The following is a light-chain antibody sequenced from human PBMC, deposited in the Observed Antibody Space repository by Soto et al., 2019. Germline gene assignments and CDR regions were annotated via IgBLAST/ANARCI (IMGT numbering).Light chain of an antibody. J-gene: IGKJ4*01. V-gene: IGKV3-20*01. CDR1: QSISNNH. Sequence: EIVLTQSPGTLSLSPGERVTLSYRASQSISNNHLAWYQQKPGQAPRLLIHGTSNRATGIPDRFSGSGSGTDFTLTFSRLEPEDFAVYYCEYYGTSSTFGGGTKVEIK. CDR2: GTS. CDR3: EYYGTSST.